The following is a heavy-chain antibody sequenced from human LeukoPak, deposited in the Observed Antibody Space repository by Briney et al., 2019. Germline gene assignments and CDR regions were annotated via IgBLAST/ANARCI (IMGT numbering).Heavy chain of an antibody. CDR3: ARLTRGDYFDY. CDR2: IYYSGST. Sequence: SETLFLTCTVSGGSISSYYWSWIRQPPGKGLEWIGYIYYSGSTNYNPSLKSRVTISVDTSKNQFSLKLSSVTAADTAVYYCARLTRGDYFDYWGQGTLVTVSS. CDR1: GGSISSYY. J-gene: IGHJ4*02. V-gene: IGHV4-59*08. D-gene: IGHD5-12*01.